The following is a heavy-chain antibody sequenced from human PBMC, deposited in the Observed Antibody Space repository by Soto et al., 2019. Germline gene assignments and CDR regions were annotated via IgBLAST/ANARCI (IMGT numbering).Heavy chain of an antibody. V-gene: IGHV1-69*13. D-gene: IGHD2-21*02. Sequence: GASVKVSCKASGGTFSSYAISWVRQAPGQGLEWMGGIIPIFGTANYAQKFQGRVTITADEPTSTAYMELSSLRSEDTDVYYCARDSACGGDCYNYYYCGMVVWGQGTTVTVS. J-gene: IGHJ6*02. CDR3: ARDSACGGDCYNYYYCGMVV. CDR1: GGTFSSYA. CDR2: IIPIFGTA.